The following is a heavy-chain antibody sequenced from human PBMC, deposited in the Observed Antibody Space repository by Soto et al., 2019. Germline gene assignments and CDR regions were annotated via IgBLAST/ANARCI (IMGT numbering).Heavy chain of an antibody. J-gene: IGHJ4*02. Sequence: ASVKVSCKASGYTFTGYYMHWVRQAPGQGLEWMGWINPNSGGTNYAQKFQGWVTMTRDTSISTAYMELSRLRSDDTAVYYCARDPYSCTNGVCSTAHFENAYYFDYWGQGTLVTVSS. CDR3: ARDPYSCTNGVCSTAHFENAYYFDY. CDR1: GYTFTGYY. CDR2: INPNSGGT. D-gene: IGHD2-8*01. V-gene: IGHV1-2*04.